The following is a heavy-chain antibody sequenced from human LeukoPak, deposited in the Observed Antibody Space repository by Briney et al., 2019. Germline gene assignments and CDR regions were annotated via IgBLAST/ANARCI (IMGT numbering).Heavy chain of an antibody. CDR1: GGSFSGYY. CDR3: ARALGYQSPFDY. CDR2: INHSGST. D-gene: IGHD2-2*01. Sequence: PSETLSLTCAVYGGSFSGYYWSWIRQPPGKGLEWIGEINHSGSTNYNPSLKSRVTISVDTSKNQFSLKLSSVTAADTAVYYCARALGYQSPFDYWGQGTLVTVSS. J-gene: IGHJ4*02. V-gene: IGHV4-34*01.